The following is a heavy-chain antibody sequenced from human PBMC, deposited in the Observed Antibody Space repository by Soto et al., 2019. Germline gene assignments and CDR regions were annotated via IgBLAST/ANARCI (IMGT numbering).Heavy chain of an antibody. CDR3: ARYDFGTFDY. CDR1: GDSISSSFW. CDR2: IYHTEST. D-gene: IGHD4-17*01. V-gene: IGHV4-4*02. Sequence: SETLSLTCAVSGDSISSSFWWSWVRQPPGKGLGWIGEIYHTESTVYNPSLKSRVTISVDRSKNQFSLNLDSVTAADTAVYYCARYDFGTFDYWGRGILVTVSS. J-gene: IGHJ4*02.